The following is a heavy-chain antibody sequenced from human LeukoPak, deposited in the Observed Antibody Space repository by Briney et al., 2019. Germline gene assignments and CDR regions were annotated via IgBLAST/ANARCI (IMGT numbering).Heavy chain of an antibody. CDR3: ARDFPPSGSYYNPWFDP. Sequence: SDTLSLTCSVSGGSISSDTYYWAWIRQPPGKGLEWIASIHYSGSTYYNPSLKSRVTISVDTSKNQFSLKLSSVTAADTAVYYCARDFPPSGSYYNPWFDPWGQGTLVTVSS. CDR1: GGSISSDTYY. V-gene: IGHV4-39*07. D-gene: IGHD3-10*01. CDR2: IHYSGST. J-gene: IGHJ5*02.